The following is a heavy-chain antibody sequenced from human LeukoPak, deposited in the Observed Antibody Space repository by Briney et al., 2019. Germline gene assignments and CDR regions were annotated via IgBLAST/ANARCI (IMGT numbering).Heavy chain of an antibody. D-gene: IGHD5-12*01. V-gene: IGHV4-34*01. CDR2: INHSGST. CDR1: GGSFSGYY. CDR3: ARDNGYPTGFDY. Sequence: SETLSLTCAVYGGSFSGYYWSWIRQPPGKGLEWIGEINHSGSTNYNPSLKSRVTISVDTSKSQFSLKLSSVTAADTAVYYCARDNGYPTGFDYWGQGTLVTVSS. J-gene: IGHJ4*02.